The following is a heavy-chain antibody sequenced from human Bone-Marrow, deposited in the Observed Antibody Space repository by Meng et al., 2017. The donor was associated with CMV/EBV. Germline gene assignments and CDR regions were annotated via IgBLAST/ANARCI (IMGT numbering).Heavy chain of an antibody. V-gene: IGHV3-15*01. D-gene: IGHD2-2*01. J-gene: IGHJ4*02. Sequence: GESLKISCAASGFTFSNAWMSWVRQAPGKGLEWVGRIKSKTDGGTTDYAAPVKGRFTISRDNSKNTLYLQMNSLRAEDTAVYYCAKFFGVVPAAVDFDYWGQGTLVTVSS. CDR1: GFTFSNAW. CDR2: IKSKTDGGTT. CDR3: AKFFGVVPAAVDFDY.